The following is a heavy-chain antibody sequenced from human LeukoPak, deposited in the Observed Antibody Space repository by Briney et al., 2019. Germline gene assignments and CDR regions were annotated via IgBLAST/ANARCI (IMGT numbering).Heavy chain of an antibody. CDR1: GFTFSIYR. J-gene: IGHJ4*02. Sequence: PGGSLRLSCAASGFTFSIYRMNWVRQAPGKGLEWVSYISSSSSTIYYADSVKGRFTTSRDNAKNSLYLQMNSLRAEATAVYYCARDFRSSGDDLDYWGQGTLVTVSS. CDR2: ISSSSSTI. D-gene: IGHD3-22*01. CDR3: ARDFRSSGDDLDY. V-gene: IGHV3-48*01.